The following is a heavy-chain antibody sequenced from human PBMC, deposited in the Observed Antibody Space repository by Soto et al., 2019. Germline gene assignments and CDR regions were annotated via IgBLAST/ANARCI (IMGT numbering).Heavy chain of an antibody. D-gene: IGHD3-22*01. CDR1: CGSFSGHS. V-gene: IGHV4-34*01. CDR3: STRAYDTNGYYRFYP. J-gene: IGHJ5*01. CDR2: INHSGRV. Sequence: SETLSLTCAVYCGSFSGHSWTWIRQSPGKGLEWIGDINHSGRVNYSPSLKSRVTISLDTSKNQFSLTLSAVTAADTAMYYCSTRAYDTNGYYRFYPLGQGTLVTVSS.